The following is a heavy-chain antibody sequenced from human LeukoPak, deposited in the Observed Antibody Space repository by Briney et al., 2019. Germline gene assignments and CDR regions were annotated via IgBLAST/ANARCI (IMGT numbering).Heavy chain of an antibody. Sequence: GGSLRLSCAASGFTLSTASMNWVRQAPGKGLEWISHIDKGGITTYYAASVKGRFTISRDSAKNSLYLQMNSLRAEDTAVYYCADNLSRWGQGTLVTVSS. D-gene: IGHD1-1*01. J-gene: IGHJ4*02. V-gene: IGHV3-48*04. CDR3: ADNLSR. CDR2: IDKGGITT. CDR1: GFTLSTAS.